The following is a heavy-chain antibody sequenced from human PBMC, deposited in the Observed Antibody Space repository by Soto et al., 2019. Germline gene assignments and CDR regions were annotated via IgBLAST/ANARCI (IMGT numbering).Heavy chain of an antibody. D-gene: IGHD6-19*01. CDR3: ARVASGGGVAAAIDY. Sequence: SETLSLTCTVSGGSMNSYYWSWIRQPPGKRLEWIGYIYYSGGTNYNPSLNNRVTISVDTSKNQFSLEVNSVTAADTALYYCARVASGGGVAAAIDYWGQGTLVTVSS. J-gene: IGHJ4*02. CDR1: GGSMNSYY. V-gene: IGHV4-59*01. CDR2: IYYSGGT.